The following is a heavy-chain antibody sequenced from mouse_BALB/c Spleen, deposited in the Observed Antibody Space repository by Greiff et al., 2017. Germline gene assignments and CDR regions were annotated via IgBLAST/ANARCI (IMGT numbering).Heavy chain of an antibody. CDR1: GFTINDTS. J-gene: IGHJ4*01. CDR3: ARRYYPYDMDY. Sequence: EVQLQQSGAELVKPGASLKLSCTASGFTINDTSMHWVKQSPEQGLEWIGRIGPANGNTKYDPRFQGKANITADTSSNKACLQLSSLTSEDTAGYYWARRYYPYDMDYWGQGTSVSGSA. V-gene: IGHV14-3*02. CDR2: IGPANGNT. D-gene: IGHD1-1*01.